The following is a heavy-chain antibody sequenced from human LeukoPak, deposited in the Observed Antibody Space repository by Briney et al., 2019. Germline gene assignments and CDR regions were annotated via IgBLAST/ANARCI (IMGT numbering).Heavy chain of an antibody. Sequence: PGGSLRLSCAASGFTFSSYGIHWVRQAPGKGLEWVAVIKFDGSIQSYADSVKGRFTISRDNSKNTLYLQMNSLRAEDTAMYFCARDVWFGEFRWFDPWGQGTLVTVS. CDR1: GFTFSSYG. D-gene: IGHD3-10*01. CDR2: IKFDGSIQ. J-gene: IGHJ5*02. V-gene: IGHV3-33*01. CDR3: ARDVWFGEFRWFDP.